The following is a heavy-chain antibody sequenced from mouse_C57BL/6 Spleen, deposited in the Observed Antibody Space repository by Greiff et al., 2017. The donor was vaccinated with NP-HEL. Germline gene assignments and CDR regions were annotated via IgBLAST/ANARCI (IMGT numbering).Heavy chain of an antibody. V-gene: IGHV1-66*01. Sequence: QVQLQQSGPELVKPGASVKISCKASGYSFTSYYIHWVKQRPGQGLEWIGWIYPGSGNTKYNGKFKGKATLTADKSSSTAYMQLSSLTSEDSAVYFCARERDGFDYWGQGTTLTVSS. J-gene: IGHJ2*01. D-gene: IGHD3-3*01. CDR1: GYSFTSYY. CDR3: ARERDGFDY. CDR2: IYPGSGNT.